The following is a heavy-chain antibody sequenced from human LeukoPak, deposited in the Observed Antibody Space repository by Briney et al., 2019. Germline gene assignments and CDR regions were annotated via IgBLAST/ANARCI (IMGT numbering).Heavy chain of an antibody. D-gene: IGHD5-18*01. CDR2: IIPIFGTA. J-gene: IGHJ3*02. CDR1: GYTFTSCY. V-gene: IGHV1-69*13. CDR3: AREGVQLWGRIGFDI. Sequence: WASVKVSCKASGYTFTSCYVHWVRQAPGQGLEWMGGIIPIFGTANYAQKFQGRVTITADESTSTAYMELSSLRSEDTAVYYCAREGVQLWGRIGFDIWGQGTMVTVSS.